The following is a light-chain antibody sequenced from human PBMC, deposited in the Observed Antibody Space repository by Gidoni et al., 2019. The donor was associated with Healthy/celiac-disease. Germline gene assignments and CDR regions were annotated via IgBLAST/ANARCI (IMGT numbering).Light chain of an antibody. CDR3: AVWDDSLSGHWV. V-gene: IGLV1-47*01. CDR2: RNN. J-gene: IGLJ3*02. CDR1: SSNIGSHS. Sequence: SVLTQPPSASGTPGQRVTISCSGSSSNIGSHSVYWYQQLPGTAPNLLIYRNNQRPSGVPDRFSGSKSGTSAPLAISGLRSEDEADYYCAVWDDSLSGHWVFGGGTKLTVL.